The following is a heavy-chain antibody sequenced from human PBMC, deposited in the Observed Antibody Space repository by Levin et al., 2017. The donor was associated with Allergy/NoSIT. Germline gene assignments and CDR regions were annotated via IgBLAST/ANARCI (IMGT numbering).Heavy chain of an antibody. Sequence: GESLKISCKASGYTFTSYDINWVRQATGQGLEWMGWMNPNSGNTGYAQKFQGRVTMTRNTSISTAYMELSSLRSEDTAVYYCALRTLAGKRYCSGGSCYSRGWFDPWGQGTLVTVSS. J-gene: IGHJ5*02. CDR3: ALRTLAGKRYCSGGSCYSRGWFDP. V-gene: IGHV1-8*01. D-gene: IGHD2-15*01. CDR1: GYTFTSYD. CDR2: MNPNSGNT.